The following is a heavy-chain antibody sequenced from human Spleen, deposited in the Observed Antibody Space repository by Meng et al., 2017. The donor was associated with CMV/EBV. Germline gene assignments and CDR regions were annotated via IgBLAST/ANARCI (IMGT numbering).Heavy chain of an antibody. V-gene: IGHV3-66*03. CDR3: ARDQGILWFGELDC. D-gene: IGHD3-10*01. CDR2: IYPSGAT. CDR1: GFTFSSYA. J-gene: IGHJ4*02. Sequence: GEALKISCAASGFTFSSYAMNWVHQAPGKGLEWVSVIYPSGATYYADPVEGRFTISRDKSKNTLTLQMNSLRTEDTAVYYCARDQGILWFGELDCWGRGPLVTVSS.